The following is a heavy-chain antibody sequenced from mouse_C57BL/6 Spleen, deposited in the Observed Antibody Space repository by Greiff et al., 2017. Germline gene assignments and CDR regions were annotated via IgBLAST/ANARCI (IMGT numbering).Heavy chain of an antibody. CDR2: INYDGSST. Sequence: EVQRVESEGGLVQPGSSMKLSCTASGFTFSDYYMAWVRQVPEKGLEWVANINYDGSSTYYLDSLKSRFIISRDNAKNILYLQMSSLKSEDTATYYCARVELGHFYYWGQGTTLTVSS. V-gene: IGHV5-16*01. CDR3: ARVELGHFYY. D-gene: IGHD4-1*01. J-gene: IGHJ2*01. CDR1: GFTFSDYY.